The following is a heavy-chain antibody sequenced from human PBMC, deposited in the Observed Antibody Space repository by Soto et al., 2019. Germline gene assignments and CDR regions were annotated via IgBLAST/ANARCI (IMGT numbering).Heavy chain of an antibody. D-gene: IGHD3-3*01. CDR3: SRQASDFWSGKPQYYMDV. CDR1: RFPFSGSA. Sequence: GGSLRLSCPPSRFPFSGSAMHLVRKASATGLEWVGRIRSKPNNYATAYGASVKGRFTISRDDSKNTAYLQMNSLNTEDTAVYYCSRQASDFWSGKPQYYMDVWGKGT. J-gene: IGHJ6*03. CDR2: IRSKPNNYAT. V-gene: IGHV3-73*01.